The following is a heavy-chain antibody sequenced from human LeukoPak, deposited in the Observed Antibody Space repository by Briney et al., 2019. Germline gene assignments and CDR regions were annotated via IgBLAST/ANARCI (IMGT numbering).Heavy chain of an antibody. J-gene: IGHJ4*02. CDR2: IYYSGTT. D-gene: IGHD6-6*01. V-gene: IGHV4-39*02. CDR1: SGSISSSSYH. CDR3: TREYSSSSEY. Sequence: EPSETLSLTCTVSSGSISSSSYHWAWIRQPPGKGLEWIGSIYYSGTTYYNPSLKSRVTISVDTSKNQFSLKLSSVTAEDTAVYYCTREYSSSSEYWGQGTLVTVPS.